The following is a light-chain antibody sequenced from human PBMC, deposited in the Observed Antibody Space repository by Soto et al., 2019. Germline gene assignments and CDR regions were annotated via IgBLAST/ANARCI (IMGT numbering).Light chain of an antibody. Sequence: EIVLTQSPGILSLSQGAGATLSCRASLSVRNDYLAWYQQKPGQAPRLVIYCVFHRATGIPDSFSGSGSGADFTLTISRLEPEHFAVYYCQHYHDSPYTFGQRTKVDIK. J-gene: IGKJ2*01. CDR1: LSVRNDY. V-gene: IGKV3-20*01. CDR3: QHYHDSPYT. CDR2: CVF.